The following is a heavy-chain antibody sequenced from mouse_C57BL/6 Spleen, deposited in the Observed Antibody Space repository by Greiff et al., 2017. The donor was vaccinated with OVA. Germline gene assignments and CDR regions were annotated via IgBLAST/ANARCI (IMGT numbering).Heavy chain of an antibody. CDR1: GFTFSSYA. J-gene: IGHJ1*03. CDR2: ISDGGSYT. V-gene: IGHV5-4*03. Sequence: EVKVVESGGGLVKPGGSLKLSCAASGFTFSSYAMSWVRQTPEKRLEWVATISDGGSYTYYPDNVKGRFTISRDNAKNNLYLQMSHLKSEDTAMYYCARHYYGSSYSWYFDVWGTGTTVTVSS. CDR3: ARHYYGSSYSWYFDV. D-gene: IGHD1-1*01.